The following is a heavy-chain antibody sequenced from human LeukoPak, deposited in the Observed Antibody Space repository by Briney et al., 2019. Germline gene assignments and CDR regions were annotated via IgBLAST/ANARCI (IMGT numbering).Heavy chain of an antibody. D-gene: IGHD1-26*01. J-gene: IGHJ4*02. V-gene: IGHV5-51*01. Sequence: GESLKISCKGSGYSFSNYWIGWVRQMPGKGLEWMGIIYPGDSDITYSPSFQGQVTISAHKSIPTPYLQWSSLKPSDTAMYYCARQSDGGGSYPGYWGQGTLVTVSS. CDR2: IYPGDSDI. CDR1: GYSFSNYW. CDR3: ARQSDGGGSYPGY.